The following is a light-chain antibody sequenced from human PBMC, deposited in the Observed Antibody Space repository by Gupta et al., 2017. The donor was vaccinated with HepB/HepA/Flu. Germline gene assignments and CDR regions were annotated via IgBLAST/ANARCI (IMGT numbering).Light chain of an antibody. CDR1: QSLLHSNGYNY. J-gene: IGKJ2*04. V-gene: IGKV2-28*01. CDR2: LGS. CDR3: MQALQTPPLCS. Sequence: DIVMTQSPLSLPVTPGEPASISCRSSQSLLHSNGYNYLDWYLQKPGQSPQLLIYLGSNRASGVPDRFSGSGSGTDITLKISRVEAEDVGVYYCMQALQTPPLCSFGQGTKLEIK.